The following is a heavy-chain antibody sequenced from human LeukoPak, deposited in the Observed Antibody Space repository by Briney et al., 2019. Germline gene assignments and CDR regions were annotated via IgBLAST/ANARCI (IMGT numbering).Heavy chain of an antibody. Sequence: GGSLRLSCAASGFTFRSYETNWVRQAPGKGLEWVSYISSSGSTIYYADSVKGRFTISRDNAKNSLYLQMNSLRAEDTAVYYCARSHSSSWYIDYWGQGTLVTVSS. CDR3: ARSHSSSWYIDY. J-gene: IGHJ4*02. V-gene: IGHV3-48*03. CDR2: ISSSGSTI. CDR1: GFTFRSYE. D-gene: IGHD6-13*01.